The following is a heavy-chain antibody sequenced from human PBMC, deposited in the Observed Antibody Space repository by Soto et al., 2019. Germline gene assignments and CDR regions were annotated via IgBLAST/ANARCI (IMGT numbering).Heavy chain of an antibody. CDR3: ARVSTPSSSWATYSYYAMDV. CDR2: VMPIFDTA. V-gene: IGHV1-69*06. Sequence: SVKVSCKASGGTFSNYAISWVRQAPGQGLEWMGGVMPIFDTANYAQKFQGRVTSTADKSTSTAYMELSSLRSEDTAVYYCARVSTPSSSWATYSYYAMDVWGQGTTVPVSS. CDR1: GGTFSNYA. J-gene: IGHJ6*02. D-gene: IGHD6-13*01.